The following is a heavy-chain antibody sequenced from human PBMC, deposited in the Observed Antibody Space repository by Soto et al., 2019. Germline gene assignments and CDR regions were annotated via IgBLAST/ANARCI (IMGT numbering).Heavy chain of an antibody. CDR3: ARAGANNSVYWCDRFFPDYYCYYIDD. J-gene: IGHJ6*03. CDR2: ISSNGGST. V-gene: IGHV3-64*01. CDR1: GVTFSSYA. D-gene: IGHD3-3*01. Sequence: GGSLRLSCTASGVTFSSYAKHWGRQAPGKGLEYVSAISSNGGSTYYANSVKGRFTISRDNSKNTLYLQMGSLRAADMAVYYFARAGANNSVYWCDRFFPDYYCYYIDDWGKGTMVTVSS.